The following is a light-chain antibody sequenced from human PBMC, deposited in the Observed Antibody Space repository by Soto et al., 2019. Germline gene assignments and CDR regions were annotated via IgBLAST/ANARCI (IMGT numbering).Light chain of an antibody. J-gene: IGKJ4*01. Sequence: DIVMTQTPLSLRVTLGQPASISCSSSQSPVDGDGITSLSWLHQRPGQPPRLLIYKVSNRFSGVPDRFSGSGAGTDFTLKINSLQSEDFAVYYCQPYNNWPLTFGGGTKVDIK. CDR1: QSPVDGDGITS. CDR2: KVS. CDR3: QPYNNWPLT. V-gene: IGKV2-24*01.